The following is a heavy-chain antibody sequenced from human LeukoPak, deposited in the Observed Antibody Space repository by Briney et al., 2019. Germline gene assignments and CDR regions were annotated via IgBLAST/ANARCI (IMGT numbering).Heavy chain of an antibody. D-gene: IGHD3-3*01. J-gene: IGHJ3*02. CDR3: ARFHTIFGVVTGFDI. Sequence: PSETLSLTCTVSGGSISSGDYYWSWIRQPPGKGLEWIGYIYYSGSTYYNPSLESRVTISVDTSKDQFSLKLSSVTAADTAVYYCARFHTIFGVVTGFDIWGQGTMVTVSS. CDR1: GGSISSGDYY. V-gene: IGHV4-30-4*01. CDR2: IYYSGST.